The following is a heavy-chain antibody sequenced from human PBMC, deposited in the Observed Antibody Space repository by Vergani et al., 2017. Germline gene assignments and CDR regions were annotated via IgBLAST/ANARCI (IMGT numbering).Heavy chain of an antibody. J-gene: IGHJ5*02. V-gene: IGHV3-11*05. CDR3: ARDQPLPSSVWGRWFDP. Sequence: QVQLVESGGGLVKPGGSLRLSCAASGFTFSDYYMSWIRQAPGKGLEWVSYISSSSSYTNYADSVKGRFTISRDNAKNSLYLQMNSLRAEDTAVYYCARDQPLPSSVWGRWFDPWGQGTLVTVSS. CDR2: ISSSSSYT. CDR1: GFTFSDYY. D-gene: IGHD3-10*01.